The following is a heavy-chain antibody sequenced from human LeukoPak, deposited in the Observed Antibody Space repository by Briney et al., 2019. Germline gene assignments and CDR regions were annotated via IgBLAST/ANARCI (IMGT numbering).Heavy chain of an antibody. V-gene: IGHV1-2*02. CDR1: GYTFTGYY. D-gene: IGHD2-2*01. J-gene: IGHJ5*02. CDR2: INPHSGDT. Sequence: GASVKVSCKASGYTFTGYYMQWVRQAPGQGLEWMGWINPHSGDTYYAQNFQGRVTMTRDTSISTAYMELSRLRSDDTAVYYCARERPHDSIVVVAAAINSGGWFDPWGQGTLVTVSS. CDR3: ARERPHDSIVVVAAAINSGGWFDP.